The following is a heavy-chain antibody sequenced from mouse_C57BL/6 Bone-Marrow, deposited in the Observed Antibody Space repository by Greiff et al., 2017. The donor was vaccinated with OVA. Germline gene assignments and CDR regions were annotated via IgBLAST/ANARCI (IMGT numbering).Heavy chain of an antibody. J-gene: IGHJ1*03. CDR1: GFTFSSYA. CDR3: AREDWDWYFDV. D-gene: IGHD4-1*01. V-gene: IGHV5-4*01. CDR2: ISAGGSYT. Sequence: EVQRVESGGGLVKPGGSLKLSCAASGFTFSSYAMSWVRQTPEKRLEWVATISAGGSYTYYPDNVKGRFTISRDNAKNNLYLQMSHLKSEDTAMYYCAREDWDWYFDVWGTGTTVTVSS.